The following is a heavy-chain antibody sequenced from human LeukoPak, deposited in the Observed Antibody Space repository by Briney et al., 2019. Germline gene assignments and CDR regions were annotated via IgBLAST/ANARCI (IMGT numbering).Heavy chain of an antibody. CDR3: ARITYGDFEGVFDY. D-gene: IGHD4-17*01. V-gene: IGHV4-4*07. J-gene: IGHJ4*02. Sequence: SETLSLTCTVSGGSISSYYWGWIRQPAGKGLEWIGRIYTSGSTNYNPSLKSRVTMSVDTSKNQFSLKLSSVTAADTAVYYCARITYGDFEGVFDYWGQGTLVTVSS. CDR2: IYTSGST. CDR1: GGSISSYY.